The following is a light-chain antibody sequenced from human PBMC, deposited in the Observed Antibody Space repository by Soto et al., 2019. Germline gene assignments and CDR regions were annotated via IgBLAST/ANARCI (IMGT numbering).Light chain of an antibody. V-gene: IGKV3-11*01. Sequence: EIVLTQPPATLSLSPGEGATLSCRASQSVRNYLAWYQQKPGQAPRLLIYDAFKRATGIPARFSGSGSGTDFTLTISRLEPEDFAVYYCQQRTNWLTFGGGTKVEIK. CDR3: QQRTNWLT. CDR1: QSVRNY. CDR2: DAF. J-gene: IGKJ4*01.